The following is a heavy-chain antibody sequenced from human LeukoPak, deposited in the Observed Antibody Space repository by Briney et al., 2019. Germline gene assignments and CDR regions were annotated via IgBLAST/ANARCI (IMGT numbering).Heavy chain of an antibody. D-gene: IGHD1-1*01. V-gene: IGHV1-46*01. CDR2: ISPTGGST. CDR3: ARGYGLSNFDY. J-gene: IGHJ4*02. CDR1: GYTFTNNW. Sequence: GASVKVSCKAFGYTFTNNWMHWVRQAPGQGPEWMGLISPTGGSTAYAQKFQGRVTLTRDMSTSTDYLELSSLRSEDTAVYYCARGYGLSNFDYWGQGTLVTVSS.